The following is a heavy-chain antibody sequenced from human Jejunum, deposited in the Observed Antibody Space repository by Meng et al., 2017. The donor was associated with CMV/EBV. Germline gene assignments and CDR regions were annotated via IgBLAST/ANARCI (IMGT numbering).Heavy chain of an antibody. CDR2: IHDTGST. CDR1: GGSIGSGDYY. J-gene: IGHJ4*02. V-gene: IGHV4-30-4*08. Sequence: GSGPGLVKLSTTLSLTCSASGGSIGSGDYYWSWTRQPPGKGLEWIGYIHDTGSTYYNPSLKSRVDISLGTSRNHFSLTLSSVTAEDTAVYFCARGSIFVSFDSWGQGTLVTVSS. D-gene: IGHD3-3*01. CDR3: ARGSIFVSFDS.